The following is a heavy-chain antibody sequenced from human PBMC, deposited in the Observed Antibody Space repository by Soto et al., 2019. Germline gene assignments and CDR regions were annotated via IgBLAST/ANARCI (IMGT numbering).Heavy chain of an antibody. D-gene: IGHD3-9*01. V-gene: IGHV3-13*01. Sequence: GGFLRLSCAASGFTFISYDMHWVRQATGKGLEWVSAIGTAGDTYYPGSVKGRFTISRENAKNSLYLQMNSLRAEDTAVYYCARAPSYYDILTGYIPGYYGMDVWGQGTTVTVSS. J-gene: IGHJ6*02. CDR2: IGTAGDT. CDR3: ARAPSYYDILTGYIPGYYGMDV. CDR1: GFTFISYD.